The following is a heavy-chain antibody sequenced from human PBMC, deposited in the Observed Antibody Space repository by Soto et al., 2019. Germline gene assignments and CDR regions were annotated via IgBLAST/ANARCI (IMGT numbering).Heavy chain of an antibody. J-gene: IGHJ4*02. CDR3: ARDAYSGSYFYFDY. V-gene: IGHV1-69*13. D-gene: IGHD1-26*01. CDR1: GGTFSSYA. CDR2: INPIFGTA. Sequence: SVQVSCKASGGTFSSYAISWVRQAPGQGLEWMGGINPIFGTANYAQKFQGRVTITADESTSTAYMELSSLRSEDTAVYYCARDAYSGSYFYFDYWGQGTLVTVSS.